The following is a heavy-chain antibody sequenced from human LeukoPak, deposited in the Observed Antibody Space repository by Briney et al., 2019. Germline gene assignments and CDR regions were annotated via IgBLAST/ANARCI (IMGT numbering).Heavy chain of an antibody. Sequence: GGSLRLSCAASGFTFSSYAMSWVRQAPGKGLEWVSSNSSSSSYIYYADSVKGRFTISRDNAENSLYLQMNSLRAEDTAVYYCATLRGPTPYGMDVWGQGTTVTVSS. CDR1: GFTFSSYA. V-gene: IGHV3-21*01. CDR3: ATLRGPTPYGMDV. CDR2: NSSSSSYI. J-gene: IGHJ6*02.